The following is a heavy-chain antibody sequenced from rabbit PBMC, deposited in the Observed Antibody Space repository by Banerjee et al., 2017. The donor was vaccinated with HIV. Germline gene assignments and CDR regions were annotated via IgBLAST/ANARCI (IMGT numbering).Heavy chain of an antibody. CDR2: INAITGKA. Sequence: QEQLVESGGGLVKPEGSLKLSCAASGFSFSNKAVMCWVRQAPGKGLEWIACINAITGKAVYATWAKGRFTFSKTSSTTVTLQVTSLTVADTATYFCARAPYDGVGFDLWGPGTLVTV. J-gene: IGHJ4*01. CDR3: ARAPYDGVGFDL. CDR1: GFSFSNKAV. D-gene: IGHD4-2*01. V-gene: IGHV1S45*01.